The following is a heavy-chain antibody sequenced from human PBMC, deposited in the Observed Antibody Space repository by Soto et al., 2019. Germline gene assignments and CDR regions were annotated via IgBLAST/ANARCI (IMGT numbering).Heavy chain of an antibody. CDR1: GITYNNYT. J-gene: IGHJ4*02. V-gene: IGHV3-21*02. CDR2: ISGRSSYI. Sequence: EVRLVESGGGLVKPGGSLRLSCVASGITYNNYTMNWVRQAPGKGLEWVASISGRSSYIYYADSLRGRFTISRDNTKKTVFLKMNTLRTEDTAVYYCATTGSRNSDYWGQGTLVTVSS. CDR3: ATTGSRNSDY.